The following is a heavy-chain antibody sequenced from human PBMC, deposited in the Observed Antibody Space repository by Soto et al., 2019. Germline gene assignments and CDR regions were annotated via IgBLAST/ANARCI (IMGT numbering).Heavy chain of an antibody. CDR2: IYYSGGT. J-gene: IGHJ4*02. Sequence: QVQLQESGPGLVKPSETLSLTCTVSGGSVSSGSFYWTWIRQPPGKGLEWIGYIYYSGGTNYNPSLKNRVTISIDTSENHFSLKLSSVTAADTAVYYCARDQGYYDSSGYFDYWGQGTLVTVSS. CDR3: ARDQGYYDSSGYFDY. D-gene: IGHD3-22*01. V-gene: IGHV4-61*03. CDR1: GGSVSSGSFY.